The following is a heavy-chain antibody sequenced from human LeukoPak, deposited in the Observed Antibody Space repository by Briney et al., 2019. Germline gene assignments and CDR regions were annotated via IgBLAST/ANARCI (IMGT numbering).Heavy chain of an antibody. CDR2: INHSGST. CDR3: ASPGMYSSGWYESSYYGMDV. CDR1: GGSISSYY. Sequence: PSETLSLTCTVSGGSISSYYWSWIRQPPGKGLEWIGEINHSGSTNYNPSLKSRVTISVDTSKNQFSLKLSSVTAADTAVYYCASPGMYSSGWYESSYYGMDVWGQGTTVTVSS. D-gene: IGHD6-19*01. J-gene: IGHJ6*02. V-gene: IGHV4-34*01.